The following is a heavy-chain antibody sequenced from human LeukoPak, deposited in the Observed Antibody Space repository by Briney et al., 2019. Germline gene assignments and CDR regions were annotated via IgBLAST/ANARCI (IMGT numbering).Heavy chain of an antibody. J-gene: IGHJ4*02. CDR3: AKDAEPGHTVTYYFDY. CDR1: GFTFSSYA. D-gene: IGHD4-17*01. CDR2: ISGSGGST. V-gene: IGHV3-23*01. Sequence: HPGGSLRLSCAASGFTFSSYAMSWVRQAPGKGLEWVSAISGSGGSTYYADSVKGRFTISRDNSKNTLYLQMNSLRAEDTAVYYCAKDAEPGHTVTYYFDYWGQGTLVTVSS.